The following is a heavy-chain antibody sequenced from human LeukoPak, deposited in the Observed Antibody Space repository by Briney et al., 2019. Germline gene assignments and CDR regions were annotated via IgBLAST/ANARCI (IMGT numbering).Heavy chain of an antibody. CDR2: ISSSGSTI. V-gene: IGHV3-48*01. CDR1: GFTFSSYG. D-gene: IGHD2-21*01. CDR3: ARVGVVISFGGLSSPPA. J-gene: IGHJ4*02. Sequence: GGSLRLSCAASGFTFSSYGMNWVRQAPGKGLEWVSYISSSGSTIYYADSVKGRFTISRDNAKNSLYLQMNSLRAEDTGVYYCARVGVVISFGGLSSPPAWGQGTPVTVSS.